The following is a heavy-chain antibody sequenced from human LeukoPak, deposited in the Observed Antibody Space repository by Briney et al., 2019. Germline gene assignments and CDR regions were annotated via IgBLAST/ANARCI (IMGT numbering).Heavy chain of an antibody. V-gene: IGHV4-61*02. CDR2: IWADGAP. CDR3: ARGRDSRGYQFMGFDS. CDR1: GGSISSGNYY. D-gene: IGHD3-22*01. Sequence: SETLSLTCTVSGGSISSGNYYWSWNRQPAGKGLEWIGRIWADGAPTYRPSLKSRVTISVDTSKNQFSLRLSSVTAADTAVYYCARGRDSRGYQFMGFDSWGQGTLVTVSS. J-gene: IGHJ4*02.